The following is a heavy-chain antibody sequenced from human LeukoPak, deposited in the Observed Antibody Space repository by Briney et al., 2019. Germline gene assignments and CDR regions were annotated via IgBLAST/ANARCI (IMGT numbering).Heavy chain of an antibody. Sequence: PSETLSLTCAVDGGSFSGYYWSWIRQPPGKGLEWIGEINHSGSTNYNPSLKSRVTISVDTSKNQFSLKLSSVTAADTAVYYCARYGGDYEYYFDYWGQGTLVTVSS. CDR1: GGSFSGYY. J-gene: IGHJ4*02. CDR2: INHSGST. D-gene: IGHD4-17*01. CDR3: ARYGGDYEYYFDY. V-gene: IGHV4-34*01.